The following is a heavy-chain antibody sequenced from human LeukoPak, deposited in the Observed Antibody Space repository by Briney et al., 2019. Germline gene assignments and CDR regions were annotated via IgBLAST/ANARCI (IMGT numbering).Heavy chain of an antibody. CDR1: GGSISSGNYY. CDR2: IHTSEST. Sequence: PSETLSLTCTVSGGSISSGNYYWSWIRQPAGKGLEWIGRIHTSESTNYNPSFKSRVTISADTSKNQFSLKLSSVTTADTAMYYCARTDDAFHIWGHGTTVTVSS. J-gene: IGHJ3*02. CDR3: ARTDDAFHI. D-gene: IGHD2-21*02. V-gene: IGHV4-61*02.